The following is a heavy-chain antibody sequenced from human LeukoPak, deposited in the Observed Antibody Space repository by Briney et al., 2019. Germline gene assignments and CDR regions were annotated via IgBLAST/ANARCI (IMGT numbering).Heavy chain of an antibody. D-gene: IGHD5-12*01. V-gene: IGHV3-21*01. J-gene: IGHJ6*03. Sequence: GGSLRLSCAASGFTFSSYSMNWVRQAPGKGLEWVPSISSSSSYIYYADSVKGRFTISRDNAKNSLYLQMNSLRAEDTAVYYCARLTGYSGYDFGGYYMDVWGKGTTVTVSS. CDR2: ISSSSSYI. CDR1: GFTFSSYS. CDR3: ARLTGYSGYDFGGYYMDV.